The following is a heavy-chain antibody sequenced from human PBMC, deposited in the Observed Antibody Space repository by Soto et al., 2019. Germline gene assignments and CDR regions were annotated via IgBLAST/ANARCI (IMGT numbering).Heavy chain of an antibody. CDR2: ISGSGGST. D-gene: IGHD2-2*01. CDR3: AKKSCSSTSCQEGGYYFDY. Sequence: GGSLRLSCAASGFTFISYAMSWGRQAPGKGLEWVSAISGSGGSTYYADSVKGRFTISRDNSKNTLYLQMNSLRAEDTAVYYCAKKSCSSTSCQEGGYYFDYWGQGTLVTVSS. CDR1: GFTFISYA. V-gene: IGHV3-23*01. J-gene: IGHJ4*02.